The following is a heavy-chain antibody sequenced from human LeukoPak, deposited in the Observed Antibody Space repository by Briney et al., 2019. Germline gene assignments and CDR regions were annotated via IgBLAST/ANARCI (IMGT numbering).Heavy chain of an antibody. J-gene: IGHJ6*03. V-gene: IGHV3-15*01. CDR1: GFTFSNAW. CDR2: IKSKTDGGTT. D-gene: IGHD1-26*01. Sequence: PGGSLRLSCAASGFTFSNAWMSWVRQAPGKGLEWVGRIKSKTDGGTTDYAAPVKGRFTISRDDSKNTLYLQMNSLKTEDTAVYYCTTGGAGGSYPGYYYYYYMDVWGKGTTVTVSS. CDR3: TTGGAGGSYPGYYYYYYMDV.